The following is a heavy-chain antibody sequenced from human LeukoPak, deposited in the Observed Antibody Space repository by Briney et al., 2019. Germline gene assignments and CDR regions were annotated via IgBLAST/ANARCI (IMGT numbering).Heavy chain of an antibody. CDR1: GFTFSSYW. V-gene: IGHV3-7*03. Sequence: GGSLRLSCAASGFTFSSYWVSWVRQAPGKGREWVANIKQDGSEKYYVDSVKGRFTISRDNAKNSLYLQMNSLRAEDTAVYYCAREGPVAGNDYWGQGTLVTVSS. CDR3: AREGPVAGNDY. CDR2: IKQDGSEK. D-gene: IGHD6-19*01. J-gene: IGHJ4*02.